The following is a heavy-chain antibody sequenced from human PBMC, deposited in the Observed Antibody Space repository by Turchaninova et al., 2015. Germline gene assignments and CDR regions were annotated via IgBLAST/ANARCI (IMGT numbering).Heavy chain of an antibody. CDR3: ARDIEYSGNHDGVFDY. Sequence: QVLLVESGGGLVKTGGSLRVSCAASGITFRDYYMNWIRQAPGKGLEWVSYMSIAGSTIYYADSVKGRFTISRDNTKNSLFLQMNSLRAEDTAVYYCARDIEYSGNHDGVFDYWGQGTLVTVSS. CDR2: MSIAGSTI. J-gene: IGHJ4*02. D-gene: IGHD1-26*01. V-gene: IGHV3-11*01. CDR1: GITFRDYY.